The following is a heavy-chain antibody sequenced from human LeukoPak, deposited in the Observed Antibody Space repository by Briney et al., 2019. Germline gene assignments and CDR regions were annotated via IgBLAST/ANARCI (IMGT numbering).Heavy chain of an antibody. Sequence: SETLSLTCTVSGGSISSNAYYWSWIRQHPGKGLEWLGYIYYSGITYYNPSLKSRVTISVDTSKNQFSLNLSSVTAADTAVYYCARDGDCSSDSCYFDYWGQGILVTVSS. CDR1: GGSISSNAYY. J-gene: IGHJ4*02. CDR2: IYYSGIT. CDR3: ARDGDCSSDSCYFDY. V-gene: IGHV4-31*03. D-gene: IGHD2-2*01.